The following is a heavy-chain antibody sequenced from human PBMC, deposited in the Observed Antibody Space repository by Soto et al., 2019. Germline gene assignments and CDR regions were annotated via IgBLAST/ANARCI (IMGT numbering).Heavy chain of an antibody. Sequence: EVQLVESGGGLVKPGGSLRLSCAASGITLSNAWMTWVRQAPGKGLEWVGRIKSKADGATTEYGSPVKDRFIISRDDSENTLDLQMNSLKTEDTAVYYCTTPRPGNHGYGYWGQGTLVTVSS. D-gene: IGHD5-18*01. J-gene: IGHJ4*02. CDR2: IKSKADGATT. CDR1: GITLSNAW. V-gene: IGHV3-15*01. CDR3: TTPRPGNHGYGY.